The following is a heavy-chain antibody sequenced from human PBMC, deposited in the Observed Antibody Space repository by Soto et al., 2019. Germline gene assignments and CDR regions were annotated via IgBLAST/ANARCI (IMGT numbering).Heavy chain of an antibody. CDR3: ARGEGSRSNALGD. D-gene: IGHD3-10*01. CDR2: IQGGGSI. V-gene: IGHV3-66*01. CDR1: GFTVSNNY. Sequence: EVLLDESGGGFVQPGGSLRLSCAASGFTVSNNYMTWVRQAPGKGLEWVSVIQGGGSISYADSVMDRFTISRDSSKNTVFLDMNSLRPEDTAVYFCARGEGSRSNALGDWGQGTLVTVSS. J-gene: IGHJ4*02.